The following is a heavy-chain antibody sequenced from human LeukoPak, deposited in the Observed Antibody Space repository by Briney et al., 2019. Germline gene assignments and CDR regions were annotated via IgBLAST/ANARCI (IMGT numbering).Heavy chain of an antibody. V-gene: IGHV1-2*02. J-gene: IGHJ4*02. CDR1: GYTFTGYY. CDR3: ARDFAGTTVAFDY. Sequence: ASVKVSCKASGYTFTGYYMHWVRQAPGQGLEWMGWINPNSGGTNYAQKFQGRVTMTRDTSISTAYMELSRLRSDDTAVYYCARDFAGTTVAFDYWGQGTLVTVPS. CDR2: INPNSGGT. D-gene: IGHD1-1*01.